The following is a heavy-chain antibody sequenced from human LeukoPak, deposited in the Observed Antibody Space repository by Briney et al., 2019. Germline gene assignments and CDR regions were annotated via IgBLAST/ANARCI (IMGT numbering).Heavy chain of an antibody. D-gene: IGHD3-10*01. CDR3: ARMVRGVRRNWFDP. V-gene: IGHV4-4*07. J-gene: IGHJ5*02. CDR1: GGSINNYY. CDR2: IYTSGST. Sequence: KPSETLSLTCTVSGGSINNYYWSWIRQPAGKGLEWIGRIYTSGSTNYNPSLKSRVTLSVDTSKNQFSLKLSSVTAADTAVYYCARMVRGVRRNWFDPWGQGTLVTVSS.